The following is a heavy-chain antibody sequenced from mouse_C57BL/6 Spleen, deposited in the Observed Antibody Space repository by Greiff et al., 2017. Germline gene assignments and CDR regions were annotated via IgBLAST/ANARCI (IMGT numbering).Heavy chain of an antibody. V-gene: IGHV1-82*01. CDR1: GYAFSSSW. Sequence: VQLQESGPELVKPGASVKISCKASGYAFSSSWMNWVKQRPGKGLEWIGRIYPGDGDTNYNGKFKGKATLTADKSSSTAYLQLSSLTSEDSAVYFCARAELERFAYWGQGTLVTVSA. CDR3: ARAELERFAY. CDR2: IYPGDGDT. J-gene: IGHJ3*01.